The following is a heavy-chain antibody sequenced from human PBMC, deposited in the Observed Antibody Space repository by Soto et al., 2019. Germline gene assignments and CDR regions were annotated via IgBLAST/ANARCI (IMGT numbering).Heavy chain of an antibody. V-gene: IGHV4-4*02. CDR2: IYHSGST. D-gene: IGHD3-3*01. CDR3: ASARYYDFWSGYYAPESYGMDV. CDR1: GGSISSSNW. Sequence: ETLSLTCAVSGGSISSSNWWSWVRQPPGKGLEWIGEIYHSGSTNYNPSLKSRVTISVDKSKNQFSLKLSSVTAADTAVYYCASARYYDFWSGYYAPESYGMDVWGQGTTVTVSS. J-gene: IGHJ6*02.